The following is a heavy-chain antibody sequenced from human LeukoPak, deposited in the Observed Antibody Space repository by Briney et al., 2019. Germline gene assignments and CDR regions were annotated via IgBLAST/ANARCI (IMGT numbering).Heavy chain of an antibody. J-gene: IGHJ4*02. V-gene: IGHV1-18*01. Sequence: ASVKVSCKASGYTFTIYDINWVRQATGQGLEWMGWMNPNSGNTNYAQKLQGRVTMTTDTSTSTAYMELRSLRSDDTAVYYCARDYAMVRGVIIGATGFFDYWGQGTLVTVSS. CDR2: MNPNSGNT. D-gene: IGHD3-10*01. CDR3: ARDYAMVRGVIIGATGFFDY. CDR1: GYTFTIYD.